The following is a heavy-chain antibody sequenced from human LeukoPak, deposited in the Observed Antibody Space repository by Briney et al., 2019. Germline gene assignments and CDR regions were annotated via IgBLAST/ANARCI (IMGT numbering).Heavy chain of an antibody. D-gene: IGHD4-17*01. Sequence: GGSLRLSCAASGFTFSSYSMNWVRQAPGKGLEWVSSISSSSSYIYYADSVKGRFTISRDNAKNSLYLQMNSLRAEDTAVYYCARLGDVRGDYARWGQGTLVTVSS. V-gene: IGHV3-21*01. CDR3: ARLGDVRGDYAR. J-gene: IGHJ4*02. CDR2: ISSSSSYI. CDR1: GFTFSSYS.